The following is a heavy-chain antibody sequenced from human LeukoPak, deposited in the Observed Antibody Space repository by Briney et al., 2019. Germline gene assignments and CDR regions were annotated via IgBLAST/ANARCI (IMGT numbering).Heavy chain of an antibody. CDR2: TYYRSKWYN. Sequence: SQTLSLTCAISGDSVSSKTAAWNWIRQSPSRGLEWLGRTYYRSKWYNDYAVSVKSRLTINPDTSKNLFSLQLNSVTPEDTAVYYCVRDTGYDFDCWGQGTLVTVSS. D-gene: IGHD5-12*01. J-gene: IGHJ4*02. V-gene: IGHV6-1*01. CDR1: GDSVSSKTAA. CDR3: VRDTGYDFDC.